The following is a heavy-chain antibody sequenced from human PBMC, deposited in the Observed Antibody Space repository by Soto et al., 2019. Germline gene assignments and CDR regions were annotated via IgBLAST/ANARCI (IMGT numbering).Heavy chain of an antibody. D-gene: IGHD3-10*01. CDR3: ARDLIYAGYYYYMDV. J-gene: IGHJ6*03. V-gene: IGHV3-21*01. Sequence: EVQLEESGGGLVKPGGSLRLSCAASGFTFSSYSMNWVRQAPGKGLEWVSSINYKSHIDYADSVKGRFTISRDNAKNSLYLQMNSLRAEDTAVYFCARDLIYAGYYYYMDVWGIGTTVTVSS. CDR2: INYKSHI. CDR1: GFTFSSYS.